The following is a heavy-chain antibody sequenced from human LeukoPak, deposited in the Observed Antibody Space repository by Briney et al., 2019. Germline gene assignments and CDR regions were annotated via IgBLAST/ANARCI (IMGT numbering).Heavy chain of an antibody. Sequence: AGGSLRLSCAASGFTFSSYWMSWVRQAPGKGLEWVANIKQDGSEEYYVDSVTGRFTISSDNDKNSLYLKMNGLRAEDTAVYYCARVGRYGDYDYWGQGTLVTVSS. V-gene: IGHV3-7*01. CDR1: GFTFSSYW. CDR2: IKQDGSEE. D-gene: IGHD4-17*01. J-gene: IGHJ4*02. CDR3: ARVGRYGDYDY.